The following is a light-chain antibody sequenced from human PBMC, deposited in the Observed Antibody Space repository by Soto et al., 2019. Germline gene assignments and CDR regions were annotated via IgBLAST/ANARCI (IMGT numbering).Light chain of an antibody. V-gene: IGLV2-23*01. Sequence: QSALTQPASVSGSPGQSITISCTGTSSDVGSYNLVSWYQQHPGNAPKLMIYEGTKLPSGVSNRFSGSKSGSTASLTISGLQAEDEADYYCCSYAGSSTYWVFGGGTKLTVL. CDR3: CSYAGSSTYWV. CDR1: SSDVGSYNL. CDR2: EGT. J-gene: IGLJ3*02.